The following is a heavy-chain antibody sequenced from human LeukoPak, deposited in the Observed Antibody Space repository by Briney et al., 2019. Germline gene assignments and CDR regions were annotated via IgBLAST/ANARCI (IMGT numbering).Heavy chain of an antibody. V-gene: IGHV1-69*13. CDR2: IVPIFGTA. Sequence: SVRVSCKASGGTFSSYAISWVRQAPGQGLEWMGGIVPIFGTANYAQKFQGRVTITADESTSTAYMELSSLRSEDTAVYYCATRGEVFGVVIPYYMDVWGKGTTVTVSS. D-gene: IGHD3-3*01. CDR1: GGTFSSYA. CDR3: ATRGEVFGVVIPYYMDV. J-gene: IGHJ6*03.